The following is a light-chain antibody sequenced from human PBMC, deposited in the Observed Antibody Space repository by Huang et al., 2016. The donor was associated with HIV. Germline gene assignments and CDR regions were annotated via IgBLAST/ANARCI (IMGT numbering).Light chain of an antibody. CDR1: ESVGIT. Sequence: VMTQSPATLSVSPGERATLSCRASESVGITLAWYQQRPGQAPRRLSYGASTRATGVPARFSGRGSGTEFTLTINSLQSEDLAIYYCQQYNNWPPVTFGQGTRLEIK. V-gene: IGKV3-15*01. J-gene: IGKJ5*01. CDR3: QQYNNWPPVT. CDR2: GAS.